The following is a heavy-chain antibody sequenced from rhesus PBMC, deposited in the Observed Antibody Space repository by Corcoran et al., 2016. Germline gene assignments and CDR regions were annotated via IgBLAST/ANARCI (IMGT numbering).Heavy chain of an antibody. CDR3: AKGAMWGYYFDY. V-gene: IGHV3-22*01. Sequence: EVQLVESGGGLVQPGGSLRLSCTGSGFTLSSYYMYWIRQSPGKGLQWVSAINTGGGSTGYTGSVKGRFTISKENAKNTLYLQMNSLRAEDMAVYYCAKGAMWGYYFDYWGQGVLVTVSS. D-gene: IGHD2-2*01. CDR1: GFTLSSYY. CDR2: INTGGGST. J-gene: IGHJ4*01.